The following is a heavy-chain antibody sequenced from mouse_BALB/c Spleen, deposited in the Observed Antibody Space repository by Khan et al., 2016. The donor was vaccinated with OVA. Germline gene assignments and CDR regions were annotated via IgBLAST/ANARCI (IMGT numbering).Heavy chain of an antibody. Sequence: EVQLQESGPGLVKPSQSLSLICTVTGYSITSDYAWNWIRQFPGNKLEWMGYINYSGATSYLPSLKSRISITRDTSKNQFFLQLNSVTTEDSATYYCARWFTYWGQGTLVTVS. V-gene: IGHV3-2*02. J-gene: IGHJ3*01. CDR3: ARWFTY. CDR1: GYSITSDYA. CDR2: INYSGAT.